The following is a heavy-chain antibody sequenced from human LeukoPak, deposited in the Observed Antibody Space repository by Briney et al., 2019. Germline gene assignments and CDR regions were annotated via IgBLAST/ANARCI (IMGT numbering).Heavy chain of an antibody. CDR3: ARMYYDILTGYYPYYFDY. V-gene: IGHV3-21*01. Sequence: GGSLRLSCAASGFTFSSYSMNWVRQAPGKGLEWVSSISSSSSYIYYADSVKGRFTISRDNAKNSLYLQMNSLRAEDTAVYYCARMYYDILTGYYPYYFDYWGQGTLVTVSS. J-gene: IGHJ4*02. CDR2: ISSSSSYI. CDR1: GFTFSSYS. D-gene: IGHD3-9*01.